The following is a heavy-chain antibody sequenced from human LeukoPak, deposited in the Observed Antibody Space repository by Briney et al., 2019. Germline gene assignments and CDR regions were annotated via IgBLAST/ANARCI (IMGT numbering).Heavy chain of an antibody. Sequence: GGSLRLSCAASGFTFSSYGMHWVRQAPGKGLVWVSRITSDGSSTSHADSVRGRFTISRDNAKNTLYLQMNSLRAEDTAVYYCARGSPTYLDYWGQGTLVTVSS. V-gene: IGHV3-74*01. CDR2: ITSDGSST. J-gene: IGHJ4*02. CDR1: GFTFSSYG. CDR3: ARGSPTYLDY.